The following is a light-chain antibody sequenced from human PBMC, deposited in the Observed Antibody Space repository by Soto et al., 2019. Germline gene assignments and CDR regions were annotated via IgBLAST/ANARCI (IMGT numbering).Light chain of an antibody. CDR1: SSDVGSYDF. CDR2: EVS. V-gene: IGLV2-14*01. CDR3: STVRYV. Sequence: QSVLTQPASVSGSPGQSITMSCTGTSSDVGSYDFVSWYQQHPGKAPKLLIYEVSNRPSGVSARFSGSKSDNTASLTISGLQAADEADYSSSTVRYVFGSGTQLTVL. J-gene: IGLJ1*01.